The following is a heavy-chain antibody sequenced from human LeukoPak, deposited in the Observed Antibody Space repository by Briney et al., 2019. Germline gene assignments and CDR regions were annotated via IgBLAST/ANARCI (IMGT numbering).Heavy chain of an antibody. CDR2: IYWDDDK. D-gene: IGHD4-17*01. J-gene: IGHJ4*02. CDR3: AHDDYGDYVY. CDR1: GFSLSTSGVG. Sequence: CGPTLAPLTQTLTLTCTLSGFSLSTSGVGVGWMRQPPGKALEWLALIYWDDDKRYSPSLKSTLTITKDTSKNQVVLTMTNVDPVDTATYYCAHDDYGDYVYWGQGTLVTASS. V-gene: IGHV2-5*02.